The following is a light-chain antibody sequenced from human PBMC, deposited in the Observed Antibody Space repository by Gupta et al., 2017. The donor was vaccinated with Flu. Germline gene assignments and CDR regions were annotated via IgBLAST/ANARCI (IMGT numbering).Light chain of an antibody. CDR2: LGS. V-gene: IGKV2-28*01. J-gene: IGKJ5*01. CDR1: QSLLHSNGSHY. Sequence: DMVMTQSPLSLPVTPGEPASISCRSSQSLLHSNGSHYLDWYLQKPGQSPQLLIDLGSNRAAGVPDSFSGSGSGTDFTLKVSRVEAEDVGVYYCMQALQTPITFGQGTRLEIK. CDR3: MQALQTPIT.